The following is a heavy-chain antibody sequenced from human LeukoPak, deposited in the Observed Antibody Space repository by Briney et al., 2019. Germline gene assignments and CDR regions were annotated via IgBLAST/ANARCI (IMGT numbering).Heavy chain of an antibody. V-gene: IGHV3-21*01. Sequence: GGSLRLSCAASGFTFSSYTMNWVRQAPGKGLEWVSSITAGSTYIYYADSVKGRFTISRDNAKNSLYLQMNNLGAEDTAVYYCARDLTVTSTCWFDLWGQGTLLTVSS. CDR2: ITAGSTYI. CDR1: GFTFSSYT. J-gene: IGHJ5*02. CDR3: ARDLTVTSTCWFDL. D-gene: IGHD4-11*01.